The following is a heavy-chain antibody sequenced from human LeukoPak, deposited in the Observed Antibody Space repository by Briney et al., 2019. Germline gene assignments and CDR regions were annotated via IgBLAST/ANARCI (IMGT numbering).Heavy chain of an antibody. V-gene: IGHV3-64*01. D-gene: IGHD2-2*01. J-gene: IGHJ6*03. CDR1: GFTFSSYA. CDR3: ARDLIVVVPAALLNYYYYSMDV. Sequence: PGGSLRLSCAASGFTFSSYAVHWVRQAPGKGLEDVSAISSNGGSTYYANSVKGRFTISRDNSKNTLYLQMGSLRAEDMAVYYCARDLIVVVPAALLNYYYYSMDVWGKGTTVTISS. CDR2: ISSNGGST.